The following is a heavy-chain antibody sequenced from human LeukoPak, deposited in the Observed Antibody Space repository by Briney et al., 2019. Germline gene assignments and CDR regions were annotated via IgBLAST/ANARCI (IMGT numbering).Heavy chain of an antibody. D-gene: IGHD6-13*01. CDR2: ISGSGGST. J-gene: IGHJ6*02. CDR3: AREGPRYSSSWYGWYYYGMDV. Sequence: GGSLRLSCAASGFTFSSYAMSWVRQAPGKGLEWVSAISGSGGSTYYADSVKGRFTISRDNAKNSLYLQMNSLRAEDTAVYYCAREGPRYSSSWYGWYYYGMDVWGQGTTVTVSS. CDR1: GFTFSSYA. V-gene: IGHV3-23*01.